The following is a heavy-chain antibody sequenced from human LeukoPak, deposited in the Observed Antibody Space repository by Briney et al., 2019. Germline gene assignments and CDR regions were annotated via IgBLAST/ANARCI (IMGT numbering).Heavy chain of an antibody. Sequence: SETLSLTCNVSGGSIRSYYWSWIRQPPGKGLEWIGYIYYSGMTNYNPSLKSRVTISVDTSKNQFSLKLRSVTAADTAVYYCASQAFSSSWYSHHWGQGTLVIVSS. CDR2: IYYSGMT. V-gene: IGHV4-59*01. CDR3: ASQAFSSSWYSHH. J-gene: IGHJ1*01. CDR1: GGSIRSYY. D-gene: IGHD6-13*01.